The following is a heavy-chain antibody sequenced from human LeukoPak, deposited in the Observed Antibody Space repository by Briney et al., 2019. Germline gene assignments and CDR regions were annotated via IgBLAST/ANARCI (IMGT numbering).Heavy chain of an antibody. CDR1: GFTFDDYG. CDR3: ATGVRGYNSALDY. Sequence: PGGSLRLSCAASGFTFDDYGMSWVRQAPGKGLEWVSGINWNGGSTGYADSVKGRFTISRDNAKNSLYLQMNSLRAEDTAVYYCATGVRGYNSALDYWGQGTLVTVSP. V-gene: IGHV3-20*04. D-gene: IGHD6-19*01. J-gene: IGHJ4*02. CDR2: INWNGGST.